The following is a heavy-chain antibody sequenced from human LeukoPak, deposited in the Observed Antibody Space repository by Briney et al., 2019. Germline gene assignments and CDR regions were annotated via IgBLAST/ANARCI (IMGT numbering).Heavy chain of an antibody. D-gene: IGHD3-22*01. CDR3: ARDRRAGQSGYWFDP. V-gene: IGHV4-59*01. CDR2: IHYSGST. J-gene: IGHJ5*02. CDR1: GGSISSYY. Sequence: SETLSLTRTVSGGSISSYYWSWIRQPPGKGLEWLGYIHYSGSTYYNPSLKSRVTISVDTSKNQFSLKVTSVTAADTAVYYCARDRRAGQSGYWFDPWGQGTLVTVSS.